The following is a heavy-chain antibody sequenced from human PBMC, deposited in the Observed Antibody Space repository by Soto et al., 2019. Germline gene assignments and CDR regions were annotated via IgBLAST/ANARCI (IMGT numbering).Heavy chain of an antibody. CDR1: GFTFTHYG. CDR2: ISAYNGNR. CDR3: ARTPPPSAYWDSTSCQNWSDH. D-gene: IGHD2-21*01. V-gene: IGHV1-18*01. Sequence: QVQLVQSGAEVKQPGASVKVSCKASGFTFTHYGFSWVRQSPGQGLDVMRWISAYNGNRYCAQKLQDRVTLTTDTTTSTVDMDLRSLRYDDTAMYYCARTPPPSAYWDSTSCQNWSDHWGQGTLVTVSS. J-gene: IGHJ5*02.